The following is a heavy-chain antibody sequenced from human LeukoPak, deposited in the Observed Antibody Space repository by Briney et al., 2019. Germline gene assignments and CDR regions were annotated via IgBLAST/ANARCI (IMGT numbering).Heavy chain of an antibody. D-gene: IGHD6-13*01. CDR2: ITGSGGRT. CDR1: GFTFSSYA. J-gene: IGHJ5*02. CDR3: ARDRYSSSWYNRHNWFDP. V-gene: IGHV3-23*01. Sequence: PGGSLRLSCAASGFTFSSYAMNWVRQAPGKGLEWVSAITGSGGRTYYADSVKGRFTISRDNSKNSLYLQMNSLRAEDTAVYYCARDRYSSSWYNRHNWFDPWGQGTLVTVSS.